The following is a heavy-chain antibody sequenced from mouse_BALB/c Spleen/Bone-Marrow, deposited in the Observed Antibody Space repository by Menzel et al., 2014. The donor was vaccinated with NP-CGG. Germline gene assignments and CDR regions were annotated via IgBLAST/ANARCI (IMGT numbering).Heavy chain of an antibody. Sequence: QVQLKESGTEVVRPGASVKLSCKASGYSFTTYWMNWVKQRPGQGLEWIGVIHPSDSETRLNQKFKDKATLTVDKSSSTAYMQLNSPTSEDSAVYYCAREKVYYGISWFAYWGQGTLVTVSA. CDR1: GYSFTTYW. V-gene: IGHV1-69*02. D-gene: IGHD2-1*01. CDR3: AREKVYYGISWFAY. J-gene: IGHJ3*01. CDR2: IHPSDSET.